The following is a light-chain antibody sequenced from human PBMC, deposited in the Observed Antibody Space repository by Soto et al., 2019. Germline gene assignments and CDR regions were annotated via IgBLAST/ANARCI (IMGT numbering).Light chain of an antibody. J-gene: IGKJ5*01. CDR3: QQYYDWPIT. Sequence: EIVMTQSPSTLYVSPGERATLSCRASQSISNLLAWYQQKPGQAPRLLMYGASTRATGFPDRFSGSRSGTEFTLTISSLHSEDFAVYYCQQYYDWPITFGQGTLLEI. V-gene: IGKV3-15*01. CDR2: GAS. CDR1: QSISNL.